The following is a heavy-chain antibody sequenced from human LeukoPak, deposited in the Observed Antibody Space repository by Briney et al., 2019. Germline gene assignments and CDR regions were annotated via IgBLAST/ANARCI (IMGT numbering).Heavy chain of an antibody. V-gene: IGHV1-2*02. CDR3: ARTTTLTSLFDY. Sequence: GASVKVTCKASGYTFTSYGISWVRQAPGQGLEWLGWINPNNGGTNYAQKFQGRVTMTWDTSISTAYMEVSRLTSDDTAIYYCARTTTLTSLFDYWGQGTLVTVSS. CDR1: GYTFTSYG. J-gene: IGHJ4*02. CDR2: INPNNGGT. D-gene: IGHD4-17*01.